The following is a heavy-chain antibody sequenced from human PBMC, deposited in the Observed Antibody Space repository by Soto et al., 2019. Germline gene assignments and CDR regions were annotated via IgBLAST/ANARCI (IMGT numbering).Heavy chain of an antibody. D-gene: IGHD1-26*01. CDR1: GFTFSSYA. J-gene: IGHJ4*02. CDR3: AKDPLGATPFDY. V-gene: IGHV3-30-3*01. Sequence: LRLSCAASGFTFSSYAMHWVRQAPGKGLEWVAVISYDGSNKYYADSVKGRFTISRDNSKNTLYLQMNSLRAEDTAVYYCAKDPLGATPFDYWGQGTLVTVSS. CDR2: ISYDGSNK.